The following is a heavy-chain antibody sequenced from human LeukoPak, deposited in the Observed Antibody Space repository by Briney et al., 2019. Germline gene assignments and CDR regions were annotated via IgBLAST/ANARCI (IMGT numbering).Heavy chain of an antibody. D-gene: IGHD3-22*01. J-gene: IGHJ5*02. CDR3: ARDALYYYDSSGFNWFDP. CDR1: GFTFSSYS. CDR2: ISSSSSTI. Sequence: GGSLRLSCAASGFTFSSYSMNWVRQAPGKGLEWVSYISSSSSTIYYADSVKGRFTISRDNAKNSLYLQMNSLRAEDTAVYYCARDALYYYDSSGFNWFDPWDQGTLVTVSS. V-gene: IGHV3-48*01.